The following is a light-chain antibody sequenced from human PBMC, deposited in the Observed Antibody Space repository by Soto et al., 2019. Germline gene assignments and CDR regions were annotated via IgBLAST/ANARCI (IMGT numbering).Light chain of an antibody. J-gene: IGKJ2*01. CDR2: AAS. Sequence: DIQMTQSQSSLSASVGDRVTITCRASQGISNYLAWYQQKPGKVPKLLIYAASTLQSGVPSRFSGSGSGTDFTLTISSLQPEDVATYYCQKYNSAPPYTFAQGTKLEIK. CDR3: QKYNSAPPYT. CDR1: QGISNY. V-gene: IGKV1-27*01.